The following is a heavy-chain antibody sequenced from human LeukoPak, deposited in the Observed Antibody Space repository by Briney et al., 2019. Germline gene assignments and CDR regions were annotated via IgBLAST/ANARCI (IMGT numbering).Heavy chain of an antibody. CDR2: ISYDGNTK. J-gene: IGHJ4*02. V-gene: IGHV3-30-3*01. CDR1: GFTLSSYA. Sequence: PGGSLRLSCAASGFTLSSYAMHWVRQAPGKGLEWVAVISYDGNTKYYADSVKGRFTISRDNSRNTLFLEMNSLRPDDTAVYYCSRPSSRSGFYYRYFEYWGQGTLVTVSS. CDR3: SRPSSRSGFYYRYFEY. D-gene: IGHD3-22*01.